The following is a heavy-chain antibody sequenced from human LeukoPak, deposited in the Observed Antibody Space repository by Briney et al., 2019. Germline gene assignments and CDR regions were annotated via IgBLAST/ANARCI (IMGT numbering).Heavy chain of an antibody. Sequence: PGGSLRLSCAASGFNLSRHGMSLVRQAPGKGLEWVSAISGSGGSTYYAEYVKGRFTISRDNSKSTVYLQMNSLRAEDTAVYYCATRGVVVVAATLENLLDPWGQGILVTVSS. V-gene: IGHV3-23*01. CDR2: ISGSGGST. D-gene: IGHD2-15*01. J-gene: IGHJ5*02. CDR3: ATRGVVVVAATLENLLDP. CDR1: GFNLSRHG.